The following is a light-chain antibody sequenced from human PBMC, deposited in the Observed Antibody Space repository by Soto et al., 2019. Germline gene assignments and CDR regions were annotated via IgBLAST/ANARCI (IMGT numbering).Light chain of an antibody. CDR2: DVS. CDR3: SSYTSSSTLVV. Sequence: QSVLTPPASVSGSPGQSITISCTGTRRDVGGYNYVSWYQQHPGKAPKLMIYDVSNRPSGVSNRFSGSKSGNTASLTISGLQAEDEADYYCSSYTSSSTLVVFGTGTKVTVL. CDR1: RRDVGGYNY. V-gene: IGLV2-14*01. J-gene: IGLJ1*01.